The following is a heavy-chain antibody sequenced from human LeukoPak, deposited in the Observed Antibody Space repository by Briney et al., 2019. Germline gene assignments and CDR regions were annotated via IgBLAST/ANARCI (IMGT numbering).Heavy chain of an antibody. CDR2: ISTTSSSTI. CDR3: ARDRGSSGYHFDY. V-gene: IGHV3-48*01. CDR1: GFTFSDYS. J-gene: IGHJ4*02. Sequence: EGSLRLSCAASGFTFSDYSMNWVRQAPGKGLEWVSYISTTSSSTIYYADSVEGRFTISRDNAENSLYLQMNSLRAEDTAVYYCARDRGSSGYHFDYWGQGTLVTVSS. D-gene: IGHD3-22*01.